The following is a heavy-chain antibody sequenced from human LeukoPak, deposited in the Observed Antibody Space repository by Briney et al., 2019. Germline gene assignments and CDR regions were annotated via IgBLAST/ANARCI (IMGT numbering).Heavy chain of an antibody. CDR2: IKKDGSEK. V-gene: IGHV3-7*04. Sequence: GGSLRLSCAASGFTFSSYWMSWVRQAPGKGLEWVANIKKDGSEKYYVDSVKGRFTISRDNAKNSLYLQMNRLRAEDTAVDYCARGAIVARGGAFDYWGQGTLVTVSS. J-gene: IGHJ4*02. CDR3: ARGAIVARGGAFDY. D-gene: IGHD5-12*01. CDR1: GFTFSSYW.